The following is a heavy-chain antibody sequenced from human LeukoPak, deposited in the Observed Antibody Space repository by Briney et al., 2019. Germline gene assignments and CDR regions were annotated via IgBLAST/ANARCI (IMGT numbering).Heavy chain of an antibody. Sequence: PSQTLSLTCAVSGGSISSGGYSWSWIRQPPGKGLEWIGYIYYSGSTYYNPSLKSRVTISVDTSKNQFSLKLSSVTAADTAVYYCARAPDYGLVDYWGQGTLVTVSS. CDR3: ARAPDYGLVDY. D-gene: IGHD4-17*01. CDR2: IYYSGST. V-gene: IGHV4-30-4*07. J-gene: IGHJ4*02. CDR1: GGSISSGGYS.